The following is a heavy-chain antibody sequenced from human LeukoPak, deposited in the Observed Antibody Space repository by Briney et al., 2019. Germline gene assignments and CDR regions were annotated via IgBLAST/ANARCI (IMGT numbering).Heavy chain of an antibody. V-gene: IGHV1-2*06. J-gene: IGHJ4*02. Sequence: ASVKVSCKASGYSFTGYYIHWVRQAPGQGPEWMGRIDPNSGGTNSAQKFQARVTLTRDTSIATAYMELSSLRSNDTAVYYCARDQARTTTWYLYMNYWGQGTLVTVSS. CDR3: ARDQARTTTWYLYMNY. CDR2: IDPNSGGT. D-gene: IGHD3/OR15-3a*01. CDR1: GYSFTGYY.